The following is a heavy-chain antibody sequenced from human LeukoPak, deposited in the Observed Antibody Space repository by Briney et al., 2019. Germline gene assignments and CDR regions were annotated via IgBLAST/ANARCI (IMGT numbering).Heavy chain of an antibody. CDR2: IKQDGSEK. V-gene: IGHV3-7*01. CDR3: ARDRGPPSYFDY. J-gene: IGHJ4*02. D-gene: IGHD3-10*01. Sequence: PGGSLRLSCAASGFTFSIYAMSWVRHAPGKGLEWVANIKQDGSEKYYVDSVKGRFTISRDNAKNSLYLQMNSLRAEDTAVYYCARDRGPPSYFDYWGQGTLVTVSS. CDR1: GFTFSIYA.